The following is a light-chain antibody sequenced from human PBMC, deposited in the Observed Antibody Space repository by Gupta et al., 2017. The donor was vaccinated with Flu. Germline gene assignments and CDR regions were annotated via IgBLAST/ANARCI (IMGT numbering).Light chain of an antibody. CDR1: QSVTSNY. V-gene: IGKV3-20*01. J-gene: IGKJ1*01. Sequence: EIVLTQSPGTLSLSPGERATLSCRASQSVTSNYLGWYQQKPGQAPRLLIFGASSRAIGIPDRFSGIGSGTDFTLTISRLEPEDFAVYHCLQYDKSPPGTFGQGTKVEMK. CDR3: LQYDKSPPGT. CDR2: GAS.